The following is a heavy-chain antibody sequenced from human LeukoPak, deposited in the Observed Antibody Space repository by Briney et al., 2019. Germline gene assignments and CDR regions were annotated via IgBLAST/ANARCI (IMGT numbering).Heavy chain of an antibody. D-gene: IGHD4-17*01. J-gene: IGHJ4*02. Sequence: GGSLRLSCAASGFTFSSYAMSWVRQAPGKGLEWVSSISASGGGTYYADSVKGRFAISRDNSKNTLFLQLSSLSADDTAVYHCAKERDGDYVRYTHYWGQGTLVTVSS. V-gene: IGHV3-23*01. CDR3: AKERDGDYVRYTHY. CDR1: GFTFSSYA. CDR2: ISASGGGT.